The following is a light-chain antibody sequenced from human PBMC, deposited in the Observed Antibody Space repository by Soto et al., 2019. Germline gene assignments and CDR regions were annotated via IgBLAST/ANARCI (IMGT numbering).Light chain of an antibody. V-gene: IGLV2-14*01. CDR2: EVS. CDR3: SSYTSSALYV. J-gene: IGLJ1*01. Sequence: QSVLTQPASVSGSPGQSITISCTGTNSDIGFYNYVSWYQQHPGKAPKLMIYEVSYRPSGVSDRFSGSKSANTASLTISGLQAEDGADYYCSSYTSSALYVFGSGTKLTVL. CDR1: NSDIGFYNY.